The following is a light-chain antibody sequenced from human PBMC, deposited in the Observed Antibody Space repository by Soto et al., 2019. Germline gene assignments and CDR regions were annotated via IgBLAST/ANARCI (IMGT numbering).Light chain of an antibody. J-gene: IGKJ1*01. CDR2: DAS. CDR1: QDIGTY. Sequence: AIRMTQSPSSFSASTGDRVSITCRATQDIGTYLAWYQQIPGKAPKLLIYDASTLQTGVPSRFSGSGSGTDFTLTISYLQSEDFGTYYCQQFYNYTRTFGQGPKVDIX. CDR3: QQFYNYTRT. V-gene: IGKV1-8*01.